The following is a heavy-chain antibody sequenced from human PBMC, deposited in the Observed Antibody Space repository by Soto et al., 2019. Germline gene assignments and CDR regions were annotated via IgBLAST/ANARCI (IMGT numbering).Heavy chain of an antibody. J-gene: IGHJ4*02. D-gene: IGHD1-1*01. CDR1: GGSFSGYY. Sequence: SETLSLTCAVYGGSFSGYYWSWIRQPPGKGLEWIGEINHSGSTNYNPSLKSRVTISVDTSKNQFSLKLSSVTAADTAVYYCARARLLPALGGKTDYWGQGTLVTVSS. CDR2: INHSGST. CDR3: ARARLLPALGGKTDY. V-gene: IGHV4-34*01.